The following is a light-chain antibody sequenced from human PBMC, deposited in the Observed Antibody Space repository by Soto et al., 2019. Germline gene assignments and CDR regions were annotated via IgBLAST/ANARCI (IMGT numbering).Light chain of an antibody. V-gene: IGLV2-8*01. CDR1: SSDVGGYNY. Sequence: QSVLTQPPSASGSPGQSVTISCTGTSSDVGGYNYVSWYQQHPGKAPKLMIYEVSKRPSGVPDRFSGSKSGNTASLTVSGLQAEDEADYYCSSYAGSNSVFATGTKVPVL. CDR3: SSYAGSNSV. J-gene: IGLJ1*01. CDR2: EVS.